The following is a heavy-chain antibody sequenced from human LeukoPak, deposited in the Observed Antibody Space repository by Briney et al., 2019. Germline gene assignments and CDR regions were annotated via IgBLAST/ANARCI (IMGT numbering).Heavy chain of an antibody. V-gene: IGHV4-34*01. CDR2: INHSGST. D-gene: IGHD2-21*02. Sequence: SETLSLTCAVYGGSFSGYYWSWIRQPPGKGLEWIGEINHSGSTNYNPSLKSRVTISVDTSKNQFSLKLSSVTAADTAVYYCARGYCGGDCAEAFDIWGQGTMVTVSS. J-gene: IGHJ3*02. CDR3: ARGYCGGDCAEAFDI. CDR1: GGSFSGYY.